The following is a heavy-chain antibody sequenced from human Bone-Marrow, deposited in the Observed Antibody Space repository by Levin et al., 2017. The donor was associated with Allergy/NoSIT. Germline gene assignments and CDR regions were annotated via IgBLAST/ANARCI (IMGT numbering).Heavy chain of an antibody. D-gene: IGHD6-19*01. CDR1: GDSVSTDTAA. CDR2: TYYRSKWYS. J-gene: IGHJ3*02. Sequence: SQTLSLTCAISGDSVSTDTAAWHWIRQSPSRGLEWLGRTYYRSKWYSNYAGSVRSRITIEPDTSKNQFSLQLKSVTPDDTAVYFCARDKTVSGLNDAFDIWGQGTLVTVSS. V-gene: IGHV6-1*01. CDR3: ARDKTVSGLNDAFDI.